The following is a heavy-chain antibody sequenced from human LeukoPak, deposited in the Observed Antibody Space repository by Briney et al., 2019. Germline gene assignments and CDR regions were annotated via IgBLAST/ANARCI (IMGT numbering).Heavy chain of an antibody. V-gene: IGHV4-59*08. CDR3: ARTERGEQWLDPYFDY. CDR1: GGSISSYY. Sequence: PSETLSLTCTVSGGSISSYYWSWIRQPPGKGLEWIGYIYYSGSTNYNPSLKSRVTISVDTSQNQFSLKLSSVTAADTAVYYCARTERGEQWLDPYFDYWGQGTLVTVSS. J-gene: IGHJ4*02. D-gene: IGHD6-19*01. CDR2: IYYSGST.